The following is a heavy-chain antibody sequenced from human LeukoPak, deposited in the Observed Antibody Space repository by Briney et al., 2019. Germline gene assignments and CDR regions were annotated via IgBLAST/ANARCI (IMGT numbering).Heavy chain of an antibody. V-gene: IGHV3-30-3*01. CDR2: ISYDGSNK. D-gene: IGHD3-22*01. J-gene: IGHJ3*02. CDR1: GFTFSSYA. CDR3: ASPGMVVVYPRAFDI. Sequence: GRSLRLSCAASGFTFSSYAMHWVRQAPGKGLEWVAVISYDGSNKYYADSVKGRFTISRDNSKNTLYLQMNSLRAEDTAVYYCASPGMVVVYPRAFDIWGQGTMVTVSS.